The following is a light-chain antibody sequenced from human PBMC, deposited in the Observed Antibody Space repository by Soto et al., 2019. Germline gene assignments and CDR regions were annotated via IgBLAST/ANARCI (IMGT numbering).Light chain of an antibody. CDR3: ASYAGTRLFV. CDR2: EVT. V-gene: IGLV2-8*01. J-gene: IGLJ1*01. CDR1: SSDVGFYNF. Sequence: QSVLTQPPSASGSPGQSLTISCTGTSSDVGFYNFVSWYQQRPGKAPKLVIYEVTKRPSGVPDRFSGSKSGSTASLTVSGRQADDEADYYCASYAGTRLFVFGSGTKLTVL.